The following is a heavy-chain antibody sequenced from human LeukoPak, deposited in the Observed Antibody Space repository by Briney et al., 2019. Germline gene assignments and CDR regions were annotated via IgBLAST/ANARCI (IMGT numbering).Heavy chain of an antibody. CDR1: GFTFDDYA. CDR2: ISWNSGSI. V-gene: IGHV3-9*01. Sequence: GGSLRLSCAASGFTFDDYAMHWVRQAPGKGLEWVSGISWNSGSIGYADSVKGRFTISRDNAKNSLYLQMNSLRAGDTALYYCAKAPYYDILTAPYYFDYWGQGTLVTVSS. CDR3: AKAPYYDILTAPYYFDY. D-gene: IGHD3-9*01. J-gene: IGHJ4*02.